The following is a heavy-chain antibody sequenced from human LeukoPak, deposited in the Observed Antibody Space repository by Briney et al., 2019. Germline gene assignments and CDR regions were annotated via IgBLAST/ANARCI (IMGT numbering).Heavy chain of an antibody. Sequence: GGSLRLSCAASGFTFSSYWMHWVRQAPGKGLVWVSRINSDGSSTTYADSVKGRFTISRDNAKNTLYLQMNSLRAEDTAVYYCARWEMAIGGAFDIWGQGTMVTVSS. J-gene: IGHJ3*02. CDR3: ARWEMAIGGAFDI. V-gene: IGHV3-74*01. CDR2: INSDGSST. CDR1: GFTFSSYW. D-gene: IGHD5-24*01.